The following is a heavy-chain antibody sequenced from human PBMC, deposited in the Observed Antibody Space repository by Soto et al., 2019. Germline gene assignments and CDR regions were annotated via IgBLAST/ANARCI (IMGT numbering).Heavy chain of an antibody. CDR1: GFTFSSYS. CDR3: ARAPFYSDSSGYYGY. J-gene: IGHJ4*02. Sequence: GGSLRLSCAASGFTFSSYSMNWVRQAPGKGLEWVSSISSSSSYIYYADSVKGRFTISRDNAKNSLYLQMNSLRAEDTAVYYCARAPFYSDSSGYYGYWGRGTLVTV. CDR2: ISSSSSYI. V-gene: IGHV3-21*01. D-gene: IGHD3-22*01.